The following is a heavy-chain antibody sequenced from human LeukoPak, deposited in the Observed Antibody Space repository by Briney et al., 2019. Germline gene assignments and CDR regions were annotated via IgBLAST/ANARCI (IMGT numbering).Heavy chain of an antibody. Sequence: PGGSLRLSCAASGFTFSSYAMSWVRQAPGKGLEWVSAISGSGGSTYYADSVKGRFTISRDNSKNTLYLQMNSLRAEDTAVYYCAKTRLRERRYYYYMDVWGKGTTVTVSS. CDR3: AKTRLRERRYYYYMDV. D-gene: IGHD2-15*01. J-gene: IGHJ6*03. CDR2: ISGSGGST. CDR1: GFTFSSYA. V-gene: IGHV3-23*01.